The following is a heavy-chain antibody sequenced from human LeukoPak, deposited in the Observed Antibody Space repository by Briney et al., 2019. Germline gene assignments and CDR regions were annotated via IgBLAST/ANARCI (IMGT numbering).Heavy chain of an antibody. CDR2: IYYSGST. D-gene: IGHD3-22*01. CDR3: AGAGGGSGYYYDLDYYMDV. V-gene: IGHV4-59*01. J-gene: IGHJ6*03. CDR1: GGSISSYY. Sequence: SETLSLTCTVSGGSISSYYWSWIRQPPGKGLEWIGYIYYSGSTNYNPSLKSRVTTSVDTSKNQFSLKLSSVAAADTAVYYCAGAGGGSGYYYDLDYYMDVWGKGTTVTVSS.